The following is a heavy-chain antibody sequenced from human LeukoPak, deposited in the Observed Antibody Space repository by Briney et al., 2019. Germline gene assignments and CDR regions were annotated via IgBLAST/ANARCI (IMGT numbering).Heavy chain of an antibody. CDR2: IYYSGST. D-gene: IGHD2-15*01. CDR1: GGSISSSSYY. Sequence: SETLSLTCTVSGGSISSSSYYWGWIRQPPGKGLEWIGSIYYSGSTYYNPSLKSRVTISVDTSKNQFSLKLSSVTAADTAVYYCARTPNCSGGSCYSRGAFDIWGQGTMVTVSS. CDR3: ARTPNCSGGSCYSRGAFDI. J-gene: IGHJ3*02. V-gene: IGHV4-39*01.